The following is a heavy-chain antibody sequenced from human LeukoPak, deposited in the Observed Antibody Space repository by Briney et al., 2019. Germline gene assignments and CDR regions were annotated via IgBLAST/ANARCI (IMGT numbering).Heavy chain of an antibody. Sequence: GGSLRLSCAASGFTFSSYAMSWVRQAPGRGLEWVSGISGSGGSTYYADFVKGRFTISRDNSKNTLYLQMNSLRVEDTAIYYCAKGRGYCTGGSCYSDYWGQGTLVTVSS. J-gene: IGHJ4*02. CDR2: ISGSGGST. V-gene: IGHV3-23*01. D-gene: IGHD2-15*01. CDR1: GFTFSSYA. CDR3: AKGRGYCTGGSCYSDY.